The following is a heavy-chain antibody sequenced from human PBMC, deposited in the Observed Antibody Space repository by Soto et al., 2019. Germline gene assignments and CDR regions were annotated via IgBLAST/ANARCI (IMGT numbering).Heavy chain of an antibody. J-gene: IGHJ4*02. V-gene: IGHV3-33*01. CDR2: IWYDGSNK. CDR3: ARDAHSGSWRALDY. D-gene: IGHD6-13*01. Sequence: GGSLRLSCAASGFTFSSYGMHWVRQAPGKGLEWVAVIWYDGSNKYYADSVKGRFTISRDNSKNTLYLQMNSLRAEDTAVYYCARDAHSGSWRALDYWGQGTLVTVSS. CDR1: GFTFSSYG.